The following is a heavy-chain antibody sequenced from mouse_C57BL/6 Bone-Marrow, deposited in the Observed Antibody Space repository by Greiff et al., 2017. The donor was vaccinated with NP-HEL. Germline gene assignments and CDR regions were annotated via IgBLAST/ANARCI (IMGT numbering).Heavy chain of an antibody. CDR2: IDPETGGT. CDR3: TSQWLLRDY. J-gene: IGHJ2*01. V-gene: IGHV1-15*01. D-gene: IGHD2-3*01. Sequence: VQLQESGAELVRPGASVTLSCKASGYTFTDYEMHWVKQTPVHGLEWIGAIDPETGGTAYNQKFKGKAILTADKSSSTAYMELRSLTSEDSAVYYCTSQWLLRDYWGQGTTLTVSS. CDR1: GYTFTDYE.